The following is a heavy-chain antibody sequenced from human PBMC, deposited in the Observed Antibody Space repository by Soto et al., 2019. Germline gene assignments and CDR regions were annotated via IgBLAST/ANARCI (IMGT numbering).Heavy chain of an antibody. CDR2: IFHTGTT. CDR1: GASLSSGGYY. V-gene: IGHV4-31*03. J-gene: IGHJ3*01. CDR3: ARGLGYDSNGRFLAAFDV. D-gene: IGHD3-22*01. Sequence: QVQLQESGPGLAKPSQTLSLTCTVSGASLSSGGYYWTWIRQVPGKALEWIGYIFHTGTTFYNPSLQSRVVMSIEKSANQFSLNLRSVTAADTAVYYCARGLGYDSNGRFLAAFDVWGQGTMVTVSS.